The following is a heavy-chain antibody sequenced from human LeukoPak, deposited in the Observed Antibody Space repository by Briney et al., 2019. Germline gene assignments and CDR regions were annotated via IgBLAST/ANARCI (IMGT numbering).Heavy chain of an antibody. CDR2: ISSSSSYI. Sequence: PGGSLTLSCAASGFTYNYYSMNWVRQAPGKGLELVSSISSSSSYIYYADSVKGRFTISRDNANNSLYLQMNSLRAEDTAVYYCARGREEDYYMDVWGKGTTVTVSS. J-gene: IGHJ6*03. D-gene: IGHD3-10*01. CDR3: ARGREEDYYMDV. CDR1: GFTYNYYS. V-gene: IGHV3-21*01.